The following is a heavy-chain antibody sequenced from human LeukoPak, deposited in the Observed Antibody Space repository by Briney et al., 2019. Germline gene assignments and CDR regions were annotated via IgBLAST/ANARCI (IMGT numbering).Heavy chain of an antibody. J-gene: IGHJ4*02. CDR1: GFTFSSFA. CDR2: ISGSAGRT. CDR3: AKDIGSYYDY. Sequence: GGSLRLSCAASGFTFSSFAMSWVRQAPGKGLEWVSGISGSAGRTYYADSVKGRFTISRDNAKNSLYLQMNSLRAEDTAVYYCAKDIGSYYDYWGQGILVTVSS. V-gene: IGHV3-23*01. D-gene: IGHD3-10*01.